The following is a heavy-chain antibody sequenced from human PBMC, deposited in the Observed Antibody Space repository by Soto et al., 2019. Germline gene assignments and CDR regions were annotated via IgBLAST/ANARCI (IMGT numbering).Heavy chain of an antibody. CDR2: ISSSSSTI. V-gene: IGHV3-48*01. Sequence: GGSLRLSCAASGFTFSSYSMNWVRQAPGKGLEWVSYISSSSSTIYYADSVKGRFTISRDNAKNSLYLQMNSLRAEDTAVYYCARDYGDYTLNRFDPWGQGTLVTVSS. D-gene: IGHD4-17*01. CDR1: GFTFSSYS. CDR3: ARDYGDYTLNRFDP. J-gene: IGHJ5*02.